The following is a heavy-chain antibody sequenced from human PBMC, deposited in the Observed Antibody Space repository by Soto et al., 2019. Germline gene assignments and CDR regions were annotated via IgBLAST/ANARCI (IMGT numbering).Heavy chain of an antibody. J-gene: IGHJ4*02. D-gene: IGHD3-10*01. CDR1: GGSISSGGYS. Sequence: QLQLQESGSGLVKPSQTLSLTCAVSGGSISSGGYSWSWIRQPPGKGQEWIGYIYHSGSTYYNPSLKSRFTISVDRSKNKFSLKLSFVTAADTAVYYCARAIGWFGELLGGYYFDYWGQGTLVTVSS. V-gene: IGHV4-30-2*01. CDR3: ARAIGWFGELLGGYYFDY. CDR2: IYHSGST.